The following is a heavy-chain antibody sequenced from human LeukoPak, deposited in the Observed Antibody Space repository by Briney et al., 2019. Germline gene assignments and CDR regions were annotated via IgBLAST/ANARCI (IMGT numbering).Heavy chain of an antibody. CDR3: ARGGGAFSGYYYRGFDY. V-gene: IGHV4-61*01. CDR1: GGSISSGSYY. D-gene: IGHD3-9*01. J-gene: IGHJ4*02. Sequence: SETLSLTCTVSGGSISSGSYYWTWIRQPPWKGLEWIGYIYYSGSTNYNPSLKSRVTISVDTSKNQFSLKLSSVTAADTAVYYCARGGGAFSGYYYRGFDYWGQGTLVTVSS. CDR2: IYYSGST.